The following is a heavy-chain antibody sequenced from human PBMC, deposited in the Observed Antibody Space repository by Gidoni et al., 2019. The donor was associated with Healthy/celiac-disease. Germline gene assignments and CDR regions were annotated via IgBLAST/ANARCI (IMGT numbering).Heavy chain of an antibody. CDR3: ARSYYDILTGDFDY. CDR2: IYYSGST. Sequence: LQLQASGPGLVKPSETLSLTCTVSGGSISSSSYYWGWIRQPPGKGLEWIGSIYYSGSTYYNPSLKSRVTISVDTSKNQFSLKLSSVTAADTAVYYCARSYYDILTGDFDYWGQGTLVTVSS. CDR1: GGSISSSSYY. J-gene: IGHJ4*02. D-gene: IGHD3-9*01. V-gene: IGHV4-39*01.